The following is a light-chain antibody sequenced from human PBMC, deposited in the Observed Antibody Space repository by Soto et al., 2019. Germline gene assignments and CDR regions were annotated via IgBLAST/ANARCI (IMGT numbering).Light chain of an antibody. Sequence: IVLTQSQDTLSLSAGERATLSCRASPSISRSYLAWYQQKPGQAPRLLISGASSRATGIPARFSGSGSGTDFTLTISRLETEDFSVYYCQQYGTSPPITFGQGTRLEIK. CDR1: PSISRSY. CDR2: GAS. J-gene: IGKJ5*01. CDR3: QQYGTSPPIT. V-gene: IGKV3-20*01.